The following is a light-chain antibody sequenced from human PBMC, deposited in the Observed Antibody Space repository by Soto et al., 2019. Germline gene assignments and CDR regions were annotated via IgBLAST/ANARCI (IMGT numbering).Light chain of an antibody. CDR1: QSGINNY. J-gene: IGKJ1*01. Sequence: EMVLTQSPCTLSLYPGERATLSCRASQSGINNYLAWYQQKPGQAPRLLIYGASNTATGIPDRFSGSGSGTDFTLTIRRVAPEDFVVYYSQPYGSSGTFGQGTKVDIK. V-gene: IGKV3-20*01. CDR3: QPYGSSGT. CDR2: GAS.